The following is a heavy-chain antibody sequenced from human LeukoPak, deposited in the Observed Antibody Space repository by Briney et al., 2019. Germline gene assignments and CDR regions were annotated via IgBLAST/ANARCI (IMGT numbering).Heavy chain of an antibody. CDR1: GFTFSSYA. V-gene: IGHV3-23*01. D-gene: IGHD2-2*01. Sequence: GVSLRLSCAASGFTFSSYAMSWVRQAPGKGLEWVSAISGSGGSTYYADSVKGRFTISRDNSKNTLYLQMNSLRAEDTAVYYCAKDDLQLLEGRLNYWGQGTLVTVSS. J-gene: IGHJ4*02. CDR2: ISGSGGST. CDR3: AKDDLQLLEGRLNY.